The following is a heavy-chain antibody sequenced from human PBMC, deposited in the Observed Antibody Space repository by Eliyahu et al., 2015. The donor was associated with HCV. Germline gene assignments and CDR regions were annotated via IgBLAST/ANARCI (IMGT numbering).Heavy chain of an antibody. V-gene: IGHV3-21*01. J-gene: IGHJ6*02. CDR1: GFTFSSYS. CDR2: ISSSSSYI. CDR3: AREWLVVVPAAVYYYGMDV. Sequence: LVESGGGLVKPGGSLRLSCAASGFTFSSYSMNWVRQAPGKGLEWVSSISSSSSYIYYADSVKGRFTISRDNAKNSLYLQMNSLRAEDTAVYYCAREWLVVVPAAVYYYGMDVWGQGTTVTVSS. D-gene: IGHD2-2*01.